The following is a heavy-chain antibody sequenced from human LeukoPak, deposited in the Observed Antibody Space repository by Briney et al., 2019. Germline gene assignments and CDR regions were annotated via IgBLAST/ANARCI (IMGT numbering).Heavy chain of an antibody. Sequence: SETLSLTCTVSGASISTYYWSWIRQPPGKGLEWIGYLYYSGSTTYNPSLKSRVTMSVDTSKSQFSLKLNSVTAADTAIYYCARVRGTFETDWGQGTLVTVSS. CDR1: GASISTYY. CDR2: LYYSGST. J-gene: IGHJ1*01. V-gene: IGHV4-59*01. CDR3: ARVRGTFETD. D-gene: IGHD2/OR15-2a*01.